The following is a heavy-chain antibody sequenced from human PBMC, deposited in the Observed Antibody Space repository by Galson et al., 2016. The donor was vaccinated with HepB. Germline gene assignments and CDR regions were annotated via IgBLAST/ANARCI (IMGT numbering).Heavy chain of an antibody. Sequence: SLRLSCAASGFTVSGNWMSWVRQAPGKGLEWVSTSQRDGDTYYADSVMGRFTISSDNSENTLYLQMNNLRPDDTAVYYCAGVSRFQVDYWGQGTLVTVSS. V-gene: IGHV3-66*02. D-gene: IGHD5/OR15-5a*01. CDR3: AGVSRFQVDY. J-gene: IGHJ4*02. CDR1: GFTVSGNW. CDR2: SQRDGDT.